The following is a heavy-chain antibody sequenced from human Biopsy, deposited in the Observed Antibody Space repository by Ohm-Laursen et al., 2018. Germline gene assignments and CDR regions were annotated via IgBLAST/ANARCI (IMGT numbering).Heavy chain of an antibody. CDR3: ARDQRGPSLLEAKLTPNYFDY. CDR2: IRSGGDYM. J-gene: IGHJ4*02. V-gene: IGHV3-21*01. D-gene: IGHD1-1*01. Sequence: SLRLSCAASVFTLSYYSMTWVRQAPGKGLEWVSSIRSGGDYMFYADSVKGRFTISRDNAKNSLYLQMNSLRAEDTAVYYCARDQRGPSLLEAKLTPNYFDYWGRGSLVTVSS. CDR1: VFTLSYYS.